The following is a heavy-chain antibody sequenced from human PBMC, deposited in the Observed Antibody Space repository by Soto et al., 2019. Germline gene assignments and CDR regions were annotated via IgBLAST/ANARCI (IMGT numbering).Heavy chain of an antibody. CDR3: ARHQRSDAFDI. CDR1: GGSISSSSYY. J-gene: IGHJ3*02. Sequence: QLQLQESGPGLVKPSETLSLNCTVSGGSISSSSYYWGWIRQPPGKGLEWIGSIYYSGSTYYNPSLKSRVTISVDTSKNQFSLKLSSVTAADTAVYYCARHQRSDAFDIWGQGTMVTVSS. V-gene: IGHV4-39*01. CDR2: IYYSGST. D-gene: IGHD2-2*01.